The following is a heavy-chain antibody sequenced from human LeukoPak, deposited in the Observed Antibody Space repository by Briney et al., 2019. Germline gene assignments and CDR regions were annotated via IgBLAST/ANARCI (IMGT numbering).Heavy chain of an antibody. CDR3: AKKASSGWYGFDYFDY. J-gene: IGHJ4*02. V-gene: IGHV3-30*18. CDR2: ISYDGSNK. D-gene: IGHD6-19*01. Sequence: PGGSLRLSCAASGFTFSSYGMHWVRQAPGKGLEWVAVISYDGSNKYYADSVKGRFTISRDNSKNTLYLQMNSLRAEDTAVYYCAKKASSGWYGFDYFDYWGQGTLVTVSS. CDR1: GFTFSSYG.